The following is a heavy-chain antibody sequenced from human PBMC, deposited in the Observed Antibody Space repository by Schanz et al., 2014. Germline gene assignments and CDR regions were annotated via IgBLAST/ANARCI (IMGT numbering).Heavy chain of an antibody. CDR1: GYTFTSHG. D-gene: IGHD5-18*01. CDR2: ITAYNGDT. Sequence: QVQLVQSGAEVGKPGASVKVSCKASGYTFTSHGISWVRQAPGQGLEWMGWITAYNGDTNYALKLQGRVTMTTDTSTGTAYMELRSLRSDDTALYYCTRGGYSYALSAFDIWGQGTMVTVSS. J-gene: IGHJ3*02. CDR3: TRGGYSYALSAFDI. V-gene: IGHV1-18*01.